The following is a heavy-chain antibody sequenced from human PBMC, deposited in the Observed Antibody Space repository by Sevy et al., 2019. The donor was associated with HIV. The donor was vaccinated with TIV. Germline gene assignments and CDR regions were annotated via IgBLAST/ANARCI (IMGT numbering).Heavy chain of an antibody. CDR3: AKDQGGYNYAPGY. CDR1: GLTFSTYG. CDR2: ISYDGNIQ. D-gene: IGHD5-18*01. J-gene: IGHJ4*02. V-gene: IGHV3-30*18. Sequence: GGSLRLSCAASGLTFSTYGMHWVRQAPGKGLEWVAVISYDGNIQYYAHSVKGRFTVSRDNSKNTLYLQMNSLRAGDSAVYYCAKDQGGYNYAPGYWGQGTLVTVSS.